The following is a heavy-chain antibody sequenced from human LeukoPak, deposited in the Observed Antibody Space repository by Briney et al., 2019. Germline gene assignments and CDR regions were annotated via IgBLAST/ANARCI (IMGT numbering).Heavy chain of an antibody. CDR2: ISAYNGNT. CDR3: ARDATMVRGVKYYYYYYGMDV. Sequence: AAVKVSCKASGYTFTSYGISWVRQAPEQGLEWMGWISAYNGNTNYAQKPQGRVTMTTDTSTSTAYMELRSLRSDDTDVYYCARDATMVRGVKYYYYYYGMDVWGQGTTVTVSS. J-gene: IGHJ6*02. V-gene: IGHV1-18*01. CDR1: GYTFTSYG. D-gene: IGHD3-10*01.